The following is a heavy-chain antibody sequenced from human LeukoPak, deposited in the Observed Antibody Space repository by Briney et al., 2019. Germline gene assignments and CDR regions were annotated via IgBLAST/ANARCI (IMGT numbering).Heavy chain of an antibody. CDR3: AKDRLESWSGFYFGLFDY. CDR2: ISNSGRSA. D-gene: IGHD3-3*01. J-gene: IGHJ4*02. Sequence: GGSLRLSCATSGFTFSRYAMSWVRQAPGKGLEWVSGISNSGRSAYYADPVKGRFTISRDNSQSTLYLQMNSLRAEDTAVYYCAKDRLESWSGFYFGLFDYWGQGALVTVAS. V-gene: IGHV3-23*01. CDR1: GFTFSRYA.